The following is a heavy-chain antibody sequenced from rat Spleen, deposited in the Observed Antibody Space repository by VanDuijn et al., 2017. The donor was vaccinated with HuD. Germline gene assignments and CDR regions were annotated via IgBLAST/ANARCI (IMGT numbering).Heavy chain of an antibody. J-gene: IGHJ2*01. CDR2: IWTGGST. V-gene: IGHV2-43*01. CDR1: GFSLTSHH. CDR3: AISRSRNYDVLFDS. Sequence: QEQLKESGPGLVQPSQTLSLTCTVSGFSLTSHHVSWVRRPPGKGLEWMGVIWTGGSTASDSRLKSRLSMTRDTSTSQVFLKMNSVQTEDTATYYCAISRSRNYDVLFDSWCQGVMVTVSS. D-gene: IGHD1-12*01.